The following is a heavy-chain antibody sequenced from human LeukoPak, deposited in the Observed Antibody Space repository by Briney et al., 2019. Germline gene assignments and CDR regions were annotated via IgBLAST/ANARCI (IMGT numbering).Heavy chain of an antibody. J-gene: IGHJ3*02. CDR1: GYTFTSYG. V-gene: IGHV1-18*01. CDR2: ISGNNGNT. D-gene: IGHD3-22*01. CDR3: ARDVFSTYYYDSSGLGDAFEI. Sequence: ASLKVSCKASGYTFTSYGISWVRQAAGQGLEGMGWISGNNGNTNYAQHFQGRVTMTTDTSTSTAYMELRSLRSDDTAVYYCARDVFSTYYYDSSGLGDAFEIWGRGTMVTVSS.